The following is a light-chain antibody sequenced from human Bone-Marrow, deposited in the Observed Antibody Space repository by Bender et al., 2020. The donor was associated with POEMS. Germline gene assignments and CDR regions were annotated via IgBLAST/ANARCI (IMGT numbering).Light chain of an antibody. Sequence: SYELTQPPSVSVSPGQTASITCSGDKLGNKYISWYQQKPGQSPVVVIYQDTKRPSGIPERFSGSNSGNTATLTISGNQPMDEADYYCQAWDSNIVVFGGGTKLAV. V-gene: IGLV3-1*01. CDR3: QAWDSNIVV. J-gene: IGLJ2*01. CDR2: QDT. CDR1: KLGNKY.